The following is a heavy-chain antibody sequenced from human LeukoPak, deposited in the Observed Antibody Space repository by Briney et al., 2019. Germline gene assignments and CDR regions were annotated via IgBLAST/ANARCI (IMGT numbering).Heavy chain of an antibody. Sequence: GGALRLSCAASGFTFSSDGMHWVRQAPGTGVGRVAVISYDGSNKYYADSVKGRFTISRDNSKNTLYLQMNSLRAEDTAVYYCAKRRNYGGNSYSGDAFDIWGQGTMVTVSS. V-gene: IGHV3-30*18. D-gene: IGHD4-23*01. CDR2: ISYDGSNK. CDR1: GFTFSSDG. J-gene: IGHJ3*02. CDR3: AKRRNYGGNSYSGDAFDI.